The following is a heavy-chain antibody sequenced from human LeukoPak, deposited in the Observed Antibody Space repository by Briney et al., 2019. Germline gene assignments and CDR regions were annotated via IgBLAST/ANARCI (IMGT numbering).Heavy chain of an antibody. V-gene: IGHV4-34*01. D-gene: IGHD3-10*01. CDR2: INQSRNT. Sequence: PSETLSLTCAVYGGSFSGYYWNWIRQPPGKGLEWIGEINQSRNTFYNPSLKSRVTVSLDTSKNQFSLKLTSVTAADTAVYYCTRGPRFGYPGYWGQGTLVIVSS. CDR1: GGSFSGYY. CDR3: TRGPRFGYPGY. J-gene: IGHJ4*02.